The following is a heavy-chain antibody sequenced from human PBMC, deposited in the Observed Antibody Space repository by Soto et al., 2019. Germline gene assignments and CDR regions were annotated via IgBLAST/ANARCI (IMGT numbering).Heavy chain of an antibody. D-gene: IGHD5-18*01. CDR1: GGSISSGDYY. V-gene: IGHV4-30-4*01. Sequence: QVQLQESGPGLVKPSQTLSLTCTVSGGSISSGDYYWSWIRQPPGKGLEWIGYIYYSGGTYYNPPLKSRVPXXVXSSKNQFSLKLSSVTAADTAVYYCASTSYGYTFYDYWGQGTLVTVSS. CDR2: IYYSGGT. CDR3: ASTSYGYTFYDY. J-gene: IGHJ4*02.